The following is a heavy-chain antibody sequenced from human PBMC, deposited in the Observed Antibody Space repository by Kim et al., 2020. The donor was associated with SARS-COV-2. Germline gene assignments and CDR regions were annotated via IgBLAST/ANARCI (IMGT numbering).Heavy chain of an antibody. J-gene: IGHJ4*02. D-gene: IGHD6-19*01. CDR1: GGSISSSSYY. CDR3: ARDQSIAVAGTFDY. V-gene: IGHV4-39*07. Sequence: SETLSLTCTVSGGSISSSSYYWGWIRQPPGKGLEWIGSIYYSGSTYYNPSLKSRVTISVDTSKNQFSLKLSSVTAADTAVYYCARDQSIAVAGTFDYWGQGTLVTVSS. CDR2: IYYSGST.